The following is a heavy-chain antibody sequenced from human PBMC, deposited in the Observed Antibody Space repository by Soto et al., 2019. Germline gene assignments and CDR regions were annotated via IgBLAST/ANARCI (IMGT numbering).Heavy chain of an antibody. V-gene: IGHV3-30-3*01. CDR3: ARPRMTTTTRYHGMDV. D-gene: IGHD4-17*01. CDR1: GFTFSRYA. CDR2: VSFDGSNE. J-gene: IGHJ6*02. Sequence: QVQLVESGGGVVQPGGSLRLSCSASGFTFSRYAMHWVRQAPGEGLDWVAVVSFDGSNEYYAESVRGRVTISRDTSKNTLYLQMHSLRPEVTAVYFCARPRMTTTTRYHGMDVWGRGTTVTVSS.